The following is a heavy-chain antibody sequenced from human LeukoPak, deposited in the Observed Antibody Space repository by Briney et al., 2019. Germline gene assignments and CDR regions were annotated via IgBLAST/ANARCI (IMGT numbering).Heavy chain of an antibody. V-gene: IGHV4-34*01. CDR2: INHSGST. J-gene: IGHJ6*02. CDR3: ARWLGYCSGGSCYPYYYCYYGMDV. CDR1: GGSFSGYY. D-gene: IGHD2-15*01. Sequence: SETLSLTCAVYGGSFSGYYWSWIRQPPGKGLEWIGEINHSGSTNYNPSLKSRVTISVDTSKNQLSLKLSSVTAADTAVYYCARWLGYCSGGSCYPYYYCYYGMDVWGQGTTVTVSS.